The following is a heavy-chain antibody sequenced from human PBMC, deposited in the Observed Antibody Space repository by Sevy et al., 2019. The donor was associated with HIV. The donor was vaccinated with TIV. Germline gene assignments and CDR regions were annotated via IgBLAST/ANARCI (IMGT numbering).Heavy chain of an antibody. CDR3: AKDRIVVTGRAHGMDV. CDR1: GFTFDDYA. V-gene: IGHV3-9*01. Sequence: GGSLRLSCAASGFTFDDYAMHWVRQAPGKGLEWVSGISWNSGTIGYADSVKGRFTISRDNAKNSLYLQMNSLRAEDTALYYCAKDRIVVTGRAHGMDVWGQGTTVTVSS. D-gene: IGHD6-13*01. CDR2: ISWNSGTI. J-gene: IGHJ6*02.